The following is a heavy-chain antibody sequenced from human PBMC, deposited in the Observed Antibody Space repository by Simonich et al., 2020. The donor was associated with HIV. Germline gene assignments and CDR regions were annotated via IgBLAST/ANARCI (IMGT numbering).Heavy chain of an antibody. V-gene: IGHV4-34*01. J-gene: IGHJ4*02. CDR1: GGSFIGYY. D-gene: IGHD3-3*01. CDR3: ARRDRELILYFDY. CDR2: INHSGST. Sequence: QVQLQQWGAGLLKPSETLSLTCAVYGGSFIGYYWRWIRQPPGKGLEWIGEINHSGSTNYKSSLNSRATISVDKSKNQFSLKLSSVTAADTAIYYCARRDRELILYFDYWGQGNLVTVSS.